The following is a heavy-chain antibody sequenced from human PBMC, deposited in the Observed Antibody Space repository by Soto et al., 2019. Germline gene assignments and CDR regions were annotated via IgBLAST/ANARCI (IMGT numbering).Heavy chain of an antibody. D-gene: IGHD2-15*01. CDR3: ARHTPAISISDH. CDR1: GGSISSSSYY. CDR2: MYYTGST. Sequence: SETLSLTCTVSGGSISSSSYYWGWIRQPPGKGLEWFGSMYYTGSTYYNPSLKSRVTISVDTSKNQFSLKLSSVTAADTAVYYCARHTPAISISDHWGQGTLVTVSS. J-gene: IGHJ4*02. V-gene: IGHV4-39*01.